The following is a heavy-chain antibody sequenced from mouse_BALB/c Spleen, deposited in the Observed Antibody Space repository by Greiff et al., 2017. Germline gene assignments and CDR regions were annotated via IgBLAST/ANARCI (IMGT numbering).Heavy chain of an antibody. CDR1: GFTFSSYG. V-gene: IGHV5-6*01. CDR2: ISSGGSYT. CDR3: ARQYYGSSEYYFDY. Sequence: EVKLVESGGDLVKPGGSLKLSCAASGFTFSSYGMSWVRQTPDKRLEWVATISSGGSYTYYPDSVKGRFTISRDNAKNTLYLQMSSLKSEDTAMYYCARQYYGSSEYYFDYWGQGTTLTVSS. J-gene: IGHJ2*01. D-gene: IGHD1-1*01.